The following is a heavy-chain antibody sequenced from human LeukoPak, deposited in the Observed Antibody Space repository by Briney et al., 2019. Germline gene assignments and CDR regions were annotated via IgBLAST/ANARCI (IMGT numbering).Heavy chain of an antibody. J-gene: IGHJ4*02. D-gene: IGHD1-26*01. CDR1: GYTFTSYA. V-gene: IGHV1-3*01. CDR2: INAGNGNT. Sequence: ASVKVSCKASGYTFTSYAMHWVRQATGQTLEKMGWINAGNGNTKYSQKFQGRVTVTRDTSASTAYMELSSLRSEDTAVYYCARIMMGASGFDYWGQGTLVTVSS. CDR3: ARIMMGASGFDY.